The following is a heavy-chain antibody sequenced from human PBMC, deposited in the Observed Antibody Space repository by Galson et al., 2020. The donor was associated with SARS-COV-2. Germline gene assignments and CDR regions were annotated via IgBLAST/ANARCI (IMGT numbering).Heavy chain of an antibody. Sequence: SGPTLAKPPQTPPLPCPFPGFSLSTSGMCVSWIRQPPGTALAWLPLIDWDDDKYYSTSLKTRLTISKDTSKNQVVLTMTNMDPVDTATYYCVRNQLRFLEWLPFDPWGQGTLVTVSS. CDR3: VRNQLRFLEWLPFDP. V-gene: IGHV2-70*01. CDR1: GFSLSTSGMC. D-gene: IGHD3-3*01. CDR2: IDWDDDK. J-gene: IGHJ5*02.